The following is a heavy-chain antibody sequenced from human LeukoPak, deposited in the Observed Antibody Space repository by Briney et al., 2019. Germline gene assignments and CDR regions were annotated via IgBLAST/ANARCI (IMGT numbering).Heavy chain of an antibody. CDR2: ISGSGGNT. D-gene: IGHD4-17*01. V-gene: IGHV3-23*01. J-gene: IGHJ4*02. CDR3: ARGRGGDYVPSRFDY. Sequence: PGGSLRLSCEASGLTFSRDWMHWVRQAPGKGLEWVSSISGSGGNTYYADSVEGRFTVSRDNSKNTLYLQMNSLRAEDTALYYCARGRGGDYVPSRFDYWGQGTLVTVSS. CDR1: GLTFSRDW.